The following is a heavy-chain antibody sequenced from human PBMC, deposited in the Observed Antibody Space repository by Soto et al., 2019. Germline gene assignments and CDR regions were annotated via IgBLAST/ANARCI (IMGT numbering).Heavy chain of an antibody. D-gene: IGHD6-6*01. Sequence: GGSLRLSCAASGFTFDDYAMHWVRQAPGKGLEWVSGISWNSGSIGYADSVKGRFTISRDNAKNSLYLQMNSLRAEDTALYYCAKDRGARSYYMDVWGKGTTVTVSS. J-gene: IGHJ6*03. CDR2: ISWNSGSI. CDR3: AKDRGARSYYMDV. CDR1: GFTFDDYA. V-gene: IGHV3-9*01.